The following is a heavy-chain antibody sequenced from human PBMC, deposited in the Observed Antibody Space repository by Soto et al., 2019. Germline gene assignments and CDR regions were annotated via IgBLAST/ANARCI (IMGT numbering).Heavy chain of an antibody. CDR3: ARDVGYSYGSDYYGMDV. D-gene: IGHD5-18*01. J-gene: IGHJ6*02. CDR1: GGSISSSSW. Sequence: SLTCAVSGGSISSSSWWSWVRQPPGKGLEWIGEIYHSGSTNYNPSLKSRVTISVDKSKNQFSLKLSSVTAADTAVYYCARDVGYSYGSDYYGMDVWGQGTTVTVSS. CDR2: IYHSGST. V-gene: IGHV4-4*02.